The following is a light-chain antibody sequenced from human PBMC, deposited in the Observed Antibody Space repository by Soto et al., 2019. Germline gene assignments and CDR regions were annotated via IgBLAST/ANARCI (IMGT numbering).Light chain of an antibody. J-gene: IGKJ2*01. CDR1: QSISGE. V-gene: IGKV3-15*01. Sequence: EIVMTQSPATLSVSPGERATLSCRASQSISGELAWYQQRPGQPPRLPIYGVSTRATGVPDRFSGSGSGSDFPLTISGLQSEDFAVYYCQQGHDWPLTFGQGTRLDI. CDR2: GVS. CDR3: QQGHDWPLT.